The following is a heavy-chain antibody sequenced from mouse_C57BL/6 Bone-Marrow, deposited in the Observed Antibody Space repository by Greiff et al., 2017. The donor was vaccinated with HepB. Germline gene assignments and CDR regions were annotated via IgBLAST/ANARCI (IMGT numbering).Heavy chain of an antibody. CDR3: ARGVTTVVGGGFAY. V-gene: IGHV1-26*01. J-gene: IGHJ3*01. CDR2: INPNNGGT. CDR1: GYTFTDYY. D-gene: IGHD1-1*01. Sequence: EVQLQQSGPELVKPGASVKISCKASGYTFTDYYMNWVKQSHGKSLEWIGDINPNNGGTSYNQKFKGKATLTVGKSSSTAYMELRSLTSEDSAVYYCARGVTTVVGGGFAYWGQGTLVTVSA.